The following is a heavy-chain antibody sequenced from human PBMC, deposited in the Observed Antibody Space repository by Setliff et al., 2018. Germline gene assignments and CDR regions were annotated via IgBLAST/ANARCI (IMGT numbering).Heavy chain of an antibody. V-gene: IGHV3-7*01. J-gene: IGHJ6*03. Sequence: GGSLRLSCAASGFTFRSFWMGWVRQAPGKGLEYVANLNQEGSAKYYVDSVKGRFTISRDNAKNSLYLQMNSLRAEDTALFYCARAVTIFGVVTPIYFYYMDVWGKGTTVTVSS. CDR2: LNQEGSAK. CDR1: GFTFRSFW. D-gene: IGHD3-3*01. CDR3: ARAVTIFGVVTPIYFYYMDV.